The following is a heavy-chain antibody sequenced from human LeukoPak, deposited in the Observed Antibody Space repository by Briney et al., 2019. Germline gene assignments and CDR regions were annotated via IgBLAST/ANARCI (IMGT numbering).Heavy chain of an antibody. D-gene: IGHD3-3*01. CDR2: ISWNSGSI. J-gene: IGHJ4*02. V-gene: IGHV3-9*01. CDR1: GFTFDDYA. CDR3: AKSKFYDFWSGYYWFDY. Sequence: GGSLRLSCAASGFTFDDYAMHWVRQAPGKGLEWVSGISWNSGSIGYADSVKGRFTISRDNAKNSLYLQMNSLRAEDTALYYCAKSKFYDFWSGYYWFDYWGQGTLVTVSS.